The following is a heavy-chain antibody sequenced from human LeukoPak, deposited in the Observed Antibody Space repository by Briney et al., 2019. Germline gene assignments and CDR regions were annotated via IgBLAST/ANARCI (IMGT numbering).Heavy chain of an antibody. Sequence: SETLSLTCTVSGGSISSYYWSWIRQPPGKGLEWIGYIYYSGSTNYNPSLKSRVTISVDTSKNQFSLKLSSVTAADTAVYYCARVAYCGGDCYSVPLEYFQHWGQGTLVTVSS. D-gene: IGHD2-21*02. CDR1: GGSISSYY. V-gene: IGHV4-59*01. CDR3: ARVAYCGGDCYSVPLEYFQH. CDR2: IYYSGST. J-gene: IGHJ1*01.